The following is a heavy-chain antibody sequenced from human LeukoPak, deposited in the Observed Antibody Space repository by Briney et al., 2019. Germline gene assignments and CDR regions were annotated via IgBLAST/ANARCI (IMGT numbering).Heavy chain of an antibody. J-gene: IGHJ4*02. Sequence: PGGSLRLSCAASGFTFNFYAMSWVRQATGKGLEWVSTINASGGGTNYANSVKGRITISRDNSKNTLYLQMNSLRAEDTAVYYCARPYSSSSGEFDYWGQGTLVAVSS. D-gene: IGHD6-6*01. CDR3: ARPYSSSSGEFDY. CDR1: GFTFNFYA. V-gene: IGHV3-23*01. CDR2: INASGGGT.